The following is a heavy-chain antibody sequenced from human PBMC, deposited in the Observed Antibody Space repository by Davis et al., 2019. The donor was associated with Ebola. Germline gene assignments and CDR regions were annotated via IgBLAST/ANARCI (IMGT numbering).Heavy chain of an antibody. Sequence: ASVKVSCKASGYTFTSYGISWVRQAPGQGLEWMGWISAYNGNTNYAQKFQGRVTMTTDTSTRTAYMELRSLRSDDTAVYYCARAPRRTEDLVHAMDVWGQGTTVTVSS. CDR1: GYTFTSYG. V-gene: IGHV1-18*01. J-gene: IGHJ6*02. D-gene: IGHD3/OR15-3a*01. CDR3: ARAPRRTEDLVHAMDV. CDR2: ISAYNGNT.